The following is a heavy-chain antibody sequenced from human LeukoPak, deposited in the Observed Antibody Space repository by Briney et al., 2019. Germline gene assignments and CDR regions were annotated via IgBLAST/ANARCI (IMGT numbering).Heavy chain of an antibody. J-gene: IGHJ4*02. CDR2: INPNSGGT. CDR3: AGLSGYDPYYFDY. V-gene: IGHV1-2*02. D-gene: IGHD5-12*01. CDR1: GSSFTGYY. Sequence: ASVKVSCKASGSSFTGYYMHWVRQAPGLGLEWMGCINPNSGGTDYAQKFQGRVTMTRDTSISTAYMELSRLTSDDTAVYYCAGLSGYDPYYFDYWGQGTLVTVSS.